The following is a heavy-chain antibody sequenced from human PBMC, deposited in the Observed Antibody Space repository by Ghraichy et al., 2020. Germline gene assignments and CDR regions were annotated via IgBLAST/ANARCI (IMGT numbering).Heavy chain of an antibody. CDR1: GGSISSFY. CDR2: IYSSGST. V-gene: IGHV4-59*07. CDR3: ARRGYCSGTSCQLNWFDP. D-gene: IGHD2-2*01. J-gene: IGHJ5*02. Sequence: SDTLSLTCTVSGGSISSFYWNWIRQPPGKGLEWIGYIYSSGSTNYNPSLQSRVSISVDTSKNQFSLKLSSVTAADTAVYYCARRGYCSGTSCQLNWFDPWGQGTLVTVSS.